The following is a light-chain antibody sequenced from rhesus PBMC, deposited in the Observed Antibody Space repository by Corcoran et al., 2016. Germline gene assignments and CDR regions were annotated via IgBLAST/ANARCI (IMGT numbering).Light chain of an antibody. J-gene: IGKJ1*01. CDR1: QSVSSY. CDR2: GSS. Sequence: EIVMTQSPATLSLSPGERATLSCRASQSVSSYVAWYQQKPEQAPRLLIYGSSSRATGIPDRFSGRGSGTDFTLTISSLEPEDFAVYYWQQYSNWPRTFGQGTKVEIK. CDR3: QQYSNWPRT. V-gene: IGKV3S9*01.